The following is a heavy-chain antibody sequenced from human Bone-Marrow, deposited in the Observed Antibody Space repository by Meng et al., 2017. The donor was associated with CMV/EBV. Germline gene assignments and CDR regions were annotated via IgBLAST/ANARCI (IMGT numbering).Heavy chain of an antibody. CDR2: ISYDGSNK. Sequence: GESLKISCAASGFTFSSYAMHWVRQAPGKGLEWVAVISYDGSNKYYADPVKGRFTISRDNSKNTLYLQMNSLRAEDTAVYYCAREASYYDFWSGYLLYWGQGTLVTVSS. V-gene: IGHV3-30-3*01. D-gene: IGHD3-3*01. CDR1: GFTFSSYA. CDR3: AREASYYDFWSGYLLY. J-gene: IGHJ4*02.